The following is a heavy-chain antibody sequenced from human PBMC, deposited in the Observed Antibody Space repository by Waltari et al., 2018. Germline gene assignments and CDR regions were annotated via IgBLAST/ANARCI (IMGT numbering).Heavy chain of an antibody. CDR2: IVVGSGNT. CDR1: GFTFTSSA. J-gene: IGHJ3*02. Sequence: QMQLVQSGPEVKKPGTSVKVSCKASGFTFTSSAVQWVRQARGQRLEWIGWIVVGSGNTNYAQKFQERVTITRDMSTSTAYMELSSLRSEDTAVYYCAALPVYSSGDYDAFDIWGQGTMVTVSS. V-gene: IGHV1-58*01. CDR3: AALPVYSSGDYDAFDI. D-gene: IGHD6-19*01.